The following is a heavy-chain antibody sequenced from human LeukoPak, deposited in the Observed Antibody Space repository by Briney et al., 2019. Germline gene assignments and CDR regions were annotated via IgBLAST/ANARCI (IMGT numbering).Heavy chain of an antibody. J-gene: IGHJ3*02. V-gene: IGHV1-2*02. CDR2: INPNSGGT. D-gene: IGHD3-22*01. CDR1: GYTFTGYY. Sequence: ASVKVSCKASGYTFTGYYMHWVRQAPGQGLEWMGWINPNSGGTNYAQKFQGRVTMTRDTSISTAYMELSRLRSDDTAVYYCARILRITMIVRVEGDIWGQGTMVTVSS. CDR3: ARILRITMIVRVEGDI.